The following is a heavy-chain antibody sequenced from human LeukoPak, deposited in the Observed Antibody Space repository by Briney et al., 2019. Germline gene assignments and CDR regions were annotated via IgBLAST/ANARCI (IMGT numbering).Heavy chain of an antibody. J-gene: IGHJ4*02. CDR2: ISGDGGST. CDR3: AKDRRHGYNYNYLDY. V-gene: IGHV3-43*02. Sequence: GGSLRLSCAASGFTFDDYAMHWVRQAPGKGLEWVSLISGDGGSTYYADSVKGRFTISRDNSKNSLYLQMNSLRTEDTALYYCAKDRRHGYNYNYLDYWGQGTLVTVSS. CDR1: GFTFDDYA. D-gene: IGHD5-24*01.